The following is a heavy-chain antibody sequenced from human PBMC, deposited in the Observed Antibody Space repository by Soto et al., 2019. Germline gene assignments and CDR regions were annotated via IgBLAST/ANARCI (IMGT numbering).Heavy chain of an antibody. Sequence: VQLVESGGGLVQPGGSLRLSCAASGFTVSTNYMSWVRQAPGKGLEWVSVIYSGGSTYYADSVKGRFTISRDNSKKMLYLQMNSLRAEDTAVYYCARVQWLASIDYWGQGTLVTVSS. CDR2: IYSGGST. D-gene: IGHD6-19*01. J-gene: IGHJ4*02. V-gene: IGHV3-66*01. CDR3: ARVQWLASIDY. CDR1: GFTVSTNY.